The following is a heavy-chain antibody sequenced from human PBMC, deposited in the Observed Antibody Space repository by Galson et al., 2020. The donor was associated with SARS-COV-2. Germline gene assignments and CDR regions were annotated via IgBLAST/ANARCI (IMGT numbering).Heavy chain of an antibody. J-gene: IGHJ4*02. CDR2: ISTSGSTI. Sequence: TGGSLRLSCAASGFTFRDYYMSWIRQAPGKGLEWLSYISTSGSTIYYADSVKGRFTISRDNAKNSLYLQMNSLRVEDTAVYYCARDPRGMSPLVWGQVSLVTVSS. CDR1: GFTFRDYY. V-gene: IGHV3-11*01. CDR3: ARDPRGMSPLV. D-gene: IGHD6-13*01.